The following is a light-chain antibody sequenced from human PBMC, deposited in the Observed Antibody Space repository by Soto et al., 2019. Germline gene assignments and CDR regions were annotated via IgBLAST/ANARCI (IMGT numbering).Light chain of an antibody. CDR3: QQSYDSPIT. CDR2: ATS. CDR1: QSISNY. V-gene: IGKV1-39*01. Sequence: DIQMTQSPSSLSASVGDRVIITCRASQSISNYLNWYQQKPGKAPNLLIYATSTLQRGVPSRFTGSGSGTDFTLTISSLQPEDFTTYYCQQSYDSPITFGGGTKVEIK. J-gene: IGKJ4*01.